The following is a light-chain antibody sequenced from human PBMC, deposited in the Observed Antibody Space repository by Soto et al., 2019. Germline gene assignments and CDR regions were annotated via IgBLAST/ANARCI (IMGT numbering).Light chain of an antibody. CDR3: SSYTTSSTLWV. CDR1: SSDVGAYYY. CDR2: EVT. Sequence: QSALTQPASVSGSPGQSITISCTGASSDVGAYYYVSWYQHYPGKAPKLMIYEVTNRPSGVSNRFSGSKSGNTASLTISGLQAKDEADYYCSSYTTSSTLWVVGTGTKVTVL. J-gene: IGLJ1*01. V-gene: IGLV2-14*01.